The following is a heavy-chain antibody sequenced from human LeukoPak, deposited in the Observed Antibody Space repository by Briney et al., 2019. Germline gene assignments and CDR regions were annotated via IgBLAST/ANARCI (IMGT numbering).Heavy chain of an antibody. Sequence: PGGSLRLSCAASGYTFSDFSVNWVRQGPGKGLEWVSSISVRSNYRYYADSVRGRFTISRDDARDSLFLQMNSLRAEDTAVYFCVRLRRNNDRSGYYYYYDYWGQGTLVTVSS. V-gene: IGHV3-21*01. D-gene: IGHD3-22*01. CDR3: VRLRRNNDRSGYYYYYDY. CDR1: GYTFSDFS. J-gene: IGHJ4*02. CDR2: ISVRSNYR.